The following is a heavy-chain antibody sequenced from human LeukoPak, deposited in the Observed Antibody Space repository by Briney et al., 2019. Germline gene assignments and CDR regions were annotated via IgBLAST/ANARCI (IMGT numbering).Heavy chain of an antibody. Sequence: SETLSLTCTVSGGSISSYYWSWIRQPPGKGLEWIGYIYYSGSTNYNPSLKSRVTISVDTSKNQFSLKLSSVTAADTAVYYCARDAFGDFGVAGAWSYYGMDVWAKGPRSPSP. D-gene: IGHD3-3*01. CDR3: ARDAFGDFGVAGAWSYYGMDV. V-gene: IGHV4-59*01. J-gene: IGHJ6*02. CDR2: IYYSGST. CDR1: GGSISSYY.